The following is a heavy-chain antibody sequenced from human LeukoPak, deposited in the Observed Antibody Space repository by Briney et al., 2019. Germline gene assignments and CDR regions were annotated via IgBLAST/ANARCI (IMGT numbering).Heavy chain of an antibody. CDR2: ISANNGNT. CDR1: GYTFTSYG. Sequence: ASVKVSCKASGYTFTSYGISWVRQAPGQGPEWMGWISANNGNTNYALKLQGRVSMTTDTFTSTAYMELTSLSSDDTAVYYCARVYGSGSSNRFDPWGQGTLVTVSS. CDR3: ARVYGSGSSNRFDP. D-gene: IGHD3-10*01. J-gene: IGHJ5*02. V-gene: IGHV1-18*01.